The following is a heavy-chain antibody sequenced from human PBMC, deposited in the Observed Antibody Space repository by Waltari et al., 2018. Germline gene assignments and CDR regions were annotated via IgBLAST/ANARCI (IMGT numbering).Heavy chain of an antibody. J-gene: IGHJ3*02. CDR1: GGSISSSSYS. CDR2: IYYSGST. D-gene: IGHD5-12*01. Sequence: QLQLQESGPGLVKPSETLSLTCTVPGGSISSSSYSWGWIRQPPGKGLEWIGSIYYSGSTYYNPSLKSRVTISVDTSKNQFSLKLSSVTAADTAVYYCARTGYSGYDSDAFDIWGQGTMVTVSS. V-gene: IGHV4-39*01. CDR3: ARTGYSGYDSDAFDI.